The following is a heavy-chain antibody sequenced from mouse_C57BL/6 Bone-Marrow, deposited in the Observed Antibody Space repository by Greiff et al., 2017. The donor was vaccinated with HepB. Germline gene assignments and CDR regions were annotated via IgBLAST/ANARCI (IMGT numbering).Heavy chain of an antibody. D-gene: IGHD1-1*01. J-gene: IGHJ2*01. CDR1: GYTFTSYW. CDR2: IHPNSGST. CDR3: ARWDYGSSYYFDY. V-gene: IGHV1-64*01. Sequence: VQLQQSGAELVKPGASVKLSCKASGYTFTSYWMHWVKQMPGQGLEWIGMIHPNSGSTNYNEKFKSKATLTVDKSSSTAYMQLSSLTSEDSAVYYCARWDYGSSYYFDYWGQGTTLTVSS.